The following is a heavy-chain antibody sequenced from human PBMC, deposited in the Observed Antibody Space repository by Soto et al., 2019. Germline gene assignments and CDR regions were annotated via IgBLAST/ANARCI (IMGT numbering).Heavy chain of an antibody. Sequence: QVPLVQSGAEVKKPGASVKVSCKASGDTFTSYAMHWVRQAPGQRLEWMGWINAGNGNTKYSQKFQGRVTITRDTSASTAYMELSSLRSDDTAVYYCARTRADFIRVSPSSRTSDYWGQGTLVTVSS. J-gene: IGHJ4*02. V-gene: IGHV1-3*01. CDR1: GDTFTSYA. CDR3: ARTRADFIRVSPSSRTSDY. CDR2: INAGNGNT.